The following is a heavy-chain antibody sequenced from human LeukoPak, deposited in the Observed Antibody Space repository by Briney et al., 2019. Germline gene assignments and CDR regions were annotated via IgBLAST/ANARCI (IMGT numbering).Heavy chain of an antibody. CDR1: GYTFTSYD. CDR2: MNPNSGNT. CDR3: ARWYYYDSSGRFDY. V-gene: IGHV1-8*01. D-gene: IGHD3-22*01. J-gene: IGHJ4*02. Sequence: GASVKVSCKASGYTFTSYDINWVRQATGQGLEWMGWMNPNSGNTGYAQKFQGGVTMTRNTSISTAYMELSSLRSEDTAVYYCARWYYYDSSGRFDYWGQGTLVTVSS.